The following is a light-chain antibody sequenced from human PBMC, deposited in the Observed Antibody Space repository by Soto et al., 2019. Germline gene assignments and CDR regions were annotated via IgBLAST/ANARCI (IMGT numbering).Light chain of an antibody. CDR3: QQHGTSPRT. Sequence: EIVLTQSPGTLSFSPGERATLSCRASHSVRNNYLAWYQQRPGQAPRLLIYAASSRATGIPDRFSGSGSGTDFTLTISRLEPEDFAVYYCQQHGTSPRTFGQGTKVDIK. CDR1: HSVRNNY. CDR2: AAS. V-gene: IGKV3-20*01. J-gene: IGKJ1*01.